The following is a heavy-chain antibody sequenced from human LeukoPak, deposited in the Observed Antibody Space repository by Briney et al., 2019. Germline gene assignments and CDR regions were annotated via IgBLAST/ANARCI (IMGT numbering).Heavy chain of an antibody. D-gene: IGHD3-22*01. Sequence: SGGSLRLSCAASGFTFSSYGMHWVRQAPGKGLGWVAVIWYDGSNKYYADSVKGRFTISRDNSKNTLYLQMNSLRAEDTAVYYCARSASPWIVVVYYFDYWGQGTLVTVSS. CDR1: GFTFSSYG. V-gene: IGHV3-33*01. J-gene: IGHJ4*02. CDR3: ARSASPWIVVVYYFDY. CDR2: IWYDGSNK.